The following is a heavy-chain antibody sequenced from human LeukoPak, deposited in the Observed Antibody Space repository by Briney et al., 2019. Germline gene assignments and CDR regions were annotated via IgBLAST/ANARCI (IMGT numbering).Heavy chain of an antibody. Sequence: GGSLRLSCAASGFTFSSYWMSWVRQAPGKGLEWVAKIKQDGSEKYYVDSVKDRFTISRDNAKNSLYLQMNSLRAEDTAVYYCARDRYSGSYSAVDAFDIWGQGTMVTVSS. D-gene: IGHD1-26*01. CDR2: IKQDGSEK. V-gene: IGHV3-7*01. CDR3: ARDRYSGSYSAVDAFDI. J-gene: IGHJ3*02. CDR1: GFTFSSYW.